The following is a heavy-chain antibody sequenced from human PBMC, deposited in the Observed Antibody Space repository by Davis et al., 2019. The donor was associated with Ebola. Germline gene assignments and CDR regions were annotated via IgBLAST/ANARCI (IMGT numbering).Heavy chain of an antibody. CDR2: IYSGDWT. V-gene: IGHV3-53*01. CDR1: GFIVSSNY. D-gene: IGHD2-21*01. CDR3: AKDSHIVVVIANYFDY. Sequence: GESLKISCAASGFIVSSNYMSWVRQAPGKGLEWVSIIYSGDWTIYADSVKGRFTVSRDNSKNTLYLQMNSLRAEDTAVYYCAKDSHIVVVIANYFDYWGQGTLVTVSS. J-gene: IGHJ4*02.